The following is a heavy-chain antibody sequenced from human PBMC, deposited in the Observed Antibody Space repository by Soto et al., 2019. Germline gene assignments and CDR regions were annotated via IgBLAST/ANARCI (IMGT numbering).Heavy chain of an antibody. D-gene: IGHD3-10*01. CDR3: ARGSHNFDS. Sequence: ASETLSLTCNVSGGAISSDDDYWSWIRQRPGKGLEWIGYISYSGKIYYNPSLKSRITMSVDTSKRQLSLKLRSVTAADAAVFYCARGSHNFDSWGQGVPVTVSS. J-gene: IGHJ4*02. CDR2: ISYSGKI. V-gene: IGHV4-30-4*01. CDR1: GGAISSDDDY.